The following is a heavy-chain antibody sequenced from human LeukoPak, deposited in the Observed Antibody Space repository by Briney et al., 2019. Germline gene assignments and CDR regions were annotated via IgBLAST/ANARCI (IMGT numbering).Heavy chain of an antibody. CDR3: AKGGMTTVYFDY. J-gene: IGHJ4*02. D-gene: IGHD4-17*01. V-gene: IGHV3-23*01. CDR2: ISPSGDIT. Sequence: GGSLRLPCAASGFTFSNHGMNWVRQAPGKGLEWVSGISPSGDITYYADSVKGRFTISRDNSKNTLYLQMNSLRAEDTAVYYCAKGGMTTVYFDYWGQGTLVTVSS. CDR1: GFTFSNHG.